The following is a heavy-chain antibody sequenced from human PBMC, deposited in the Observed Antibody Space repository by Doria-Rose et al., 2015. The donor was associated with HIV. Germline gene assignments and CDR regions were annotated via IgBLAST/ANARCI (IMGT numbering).Heavy chain of an antibody. J-gene: IGHJ6*03. CDR1: GFSFESYA. CDR3: AKAPIIGPKYYFYMDV. V-gene: IGHV3-9*01. Sequence: ESGGGLVQPGRSLRLSCVGSGFSFESYAMHWVRLASGQGLAWVAGISWDSGAKGNAGSVEGRFSISRDNAKKSVYLEMRSLRPEDTAFYYCAKAPIIGPKYYFYMDVWGKGTSVTVSS. CDR2: ISWDSGAK.